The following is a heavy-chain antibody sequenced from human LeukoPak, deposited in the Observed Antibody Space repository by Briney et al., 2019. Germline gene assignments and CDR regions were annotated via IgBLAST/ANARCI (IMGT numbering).Heavy chain of an antibody. CDR1: GFTFSSYA. CDR3: AKDDYSYYAMDV. V-gene: IGHV3-23*01. CDR2: ISGSGGST. J-gene: IGHJ6*02. Sequence: GGSLRLSCAASGFTFSSYAMSWVRQAPGKGLEWVSTISGSGGSTFYADSVKGRFTISRDNSRNTLYLQMNSLRAEDTAIYYCAKDDYSYYAMDVWGRGTTVTVSS.